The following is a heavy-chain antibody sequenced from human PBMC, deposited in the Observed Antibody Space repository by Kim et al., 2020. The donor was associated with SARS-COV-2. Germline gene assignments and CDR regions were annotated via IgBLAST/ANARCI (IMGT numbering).Heavy chain of an antibody. Sequence: GGSLRLSCAASGFTFSNAWMSWVRQAPGKGLEWVGRIKSKTDGGTTDYAAPVKGRFTISRDDSKNTLYLQMNSLKTEDTAVYYCTTGSGYYGYYYYGMDVWGQGTTGTVSS. V-gene: IGHV3-15*01. CDR1: GFTFSNAW. D-gene: IGHD3-22*01. CDR2: IKSKTDGGTT. CDR3: TTGSGYYGYYYYGMDV. J-gene: IGHJ6*02.